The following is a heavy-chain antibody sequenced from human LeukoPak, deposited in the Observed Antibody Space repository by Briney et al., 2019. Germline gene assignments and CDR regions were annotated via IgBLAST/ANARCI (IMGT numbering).Heavy chain of an antibody. CDR3: ASPLEGGDY. J-gene: IGHJ4*02. V-gene: IGHV1-69*13. Sequence: SVKVSCKASGGTFDSYAVSWVRQAFVQWLEMMAGIIPIFGTANYAQKFQGRVAITADESTSTAYMELSSLRSEDTAVYYCASPLEGGDYWGQGTLVTVSS. CDR2: IIPIFGTA. D-gene: IGHD1-1*01. CDR1: GGTFDSYA.